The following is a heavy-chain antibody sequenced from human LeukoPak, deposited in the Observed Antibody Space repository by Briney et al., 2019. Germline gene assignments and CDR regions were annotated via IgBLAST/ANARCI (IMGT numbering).Heavy chain of an antibody. D-gene: IGHD3-16*01. V-gene: IGHV4-61*02. J-gene: IGHJ6*03. CDR3: ASWGYYYYYMES. CDR2: IYTSGST. CDR1: GGSISSGSYY. Sequence: SETLSLTCTVSGGSISSGSYYWSWIRQPAGKGLEWIGRIYTSGSTNYNPSLKSRVTISVDTSKNQFSLKLSSVTAADTAVYYCASWGYYYYYMESGAKGPRSPSP.